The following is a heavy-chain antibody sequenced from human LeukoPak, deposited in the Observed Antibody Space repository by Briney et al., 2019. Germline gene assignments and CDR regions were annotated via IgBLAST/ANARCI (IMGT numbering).Heavy chain of an antibody. CDR3: AKSGYSYGYFHGY. D-gene: IGHD5-18*01. J-gene: IGHJ4*02. Sequence: GGSLRLSCAASGFTFSSYTMSWVRQAPGKGLEWVSGVSGSGGNIHYADSVKGRFTISRDNSKNTLYLQMNSLRAEDTAVYYCAKSGYSYGYFHGYWGQGTLVTVSS. V-gene: IGHV3-23*01. CDR1: GFTFSSYT. CDR2: VSGSGGNI.